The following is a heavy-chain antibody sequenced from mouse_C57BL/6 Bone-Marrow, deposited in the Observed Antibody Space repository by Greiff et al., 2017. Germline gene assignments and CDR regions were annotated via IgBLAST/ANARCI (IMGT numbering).Heavy chain of an antibody. J-gene: IGHJ3*01. V-gene: IGHV1-19*01. CDR3: ARGLLLWYRFAY. CDR2: INPYNGGT. Sequence: EVQLQQSGPVLVKPGASVKMSCKASGYTFTDYYMNWVKQSHGKSLEWIGVINPYNGGTSYNQKFKGKATLTVDKSSSTAYMELNSLTSEDSAVYYCARGLLLWYRFAYWGQGTLVTVSA. CDR1: GYTFTDYY. D-gene: IGHD2-1*01.